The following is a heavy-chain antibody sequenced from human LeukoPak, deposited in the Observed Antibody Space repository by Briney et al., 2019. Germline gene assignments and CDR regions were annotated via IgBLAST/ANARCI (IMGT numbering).Heavy chain of an antibody. V-gene: IGHV3-11*01. J-gene: IGHJ4*02. CDR1: GFTFSDYY. Sequence: AGGSLRLSCAASGFTFSDYYMSWIRQAPGKGPEWLSYISSSGSTIKYTDSVKGRFTISRDNAKNSLYLQMNSLRAEDTAVYYCARDHGDYGGHFDYWGQGTLVTVSS. CDR2: ISSSGSTI. CDR3: ARDHGDYGGHFDY. D-gene: IGHD4-17*01.